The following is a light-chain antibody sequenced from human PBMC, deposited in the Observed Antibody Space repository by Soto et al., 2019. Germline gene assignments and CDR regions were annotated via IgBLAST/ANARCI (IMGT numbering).Light chain of an antibody. Sequence: DIQMTQSPSSLYASVGDRVTITCRASQSISSYLNWYQQKPGKAPTILIYAASSLQSGDTARFSGSGSGKDVTLTISSLQPEDFATYYCQQSYSTPRTFGQGTKVEIK. CDR1: QSISSY. J-gene: IGKJ1*01. CDR2: AAS. CDR3: QQSYSTPRT. V-gene: IGKV1-39*01.